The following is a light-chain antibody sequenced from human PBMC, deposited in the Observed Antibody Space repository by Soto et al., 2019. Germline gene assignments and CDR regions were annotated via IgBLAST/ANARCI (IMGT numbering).Light chain of an antibody. CDR3: TSWTTSTTMI. Sequence: QSVLTQPASVSGSPGQSITISCTGTSSDIGAYNFVSWYQQHPGQAPKLMLYDVNIRHSGVSNRFSGSQSGNTASLTISGLLAADEAAYYCTSWTTSTTMIFGGGTKLTVL. CDR2: DVN. CDR1: SSDIGAYNF. J-gene: IGLJ2*01. V-gene: IGLV2-14*03.